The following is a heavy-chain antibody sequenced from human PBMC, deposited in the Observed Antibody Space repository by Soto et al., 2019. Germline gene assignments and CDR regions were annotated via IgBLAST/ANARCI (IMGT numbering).Heavy chain of an antibody. D-gene: IGHD2-8*02. CDR3: AKVLPGSDGRGVDYYYYGMDV. Sequence: GGSLRLSCAASGFTFSSYGMHWVRQAPGKGLEWVAVISYDGSNKYYADSVKGRFTISRDNSKNTLYLQMNSLRAEDTAVYYCAKVLPGSDGRGVDYYYYGMDVWGQGTTVTVSS. CDR2: ISYDGSNK. V-gene: IGHV3-30*18. CDR1: GFTFSSYG. J-gene: IGHJ6*02.